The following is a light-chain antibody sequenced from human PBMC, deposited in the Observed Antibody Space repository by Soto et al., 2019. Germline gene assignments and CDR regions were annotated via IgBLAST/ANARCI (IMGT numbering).Light chain of an antibody. J-gene: IGKJ4*01. CDR3: QQYGSSPPGLT. Sequence: EIVVTQSPGTVSLSPGERATLSCRASQSVSSNYLAWYQQKPGQAPRLLIYGASGRATGIPDRFSGSGSGTDFALTISRLEPEDFAVYYCQQYGSSPPGLTFGGGTKVDIK. CDR1: QSVSSNY. CDR2: GAS. V-gene: IGKV3-20*01.